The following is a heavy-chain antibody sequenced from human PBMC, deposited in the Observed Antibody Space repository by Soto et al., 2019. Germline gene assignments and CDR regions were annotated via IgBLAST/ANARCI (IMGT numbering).Heavy chain of an antibody. CDR1: GGTFSSYT. D-gene: IGHD4-17*01. J-gene: IGHJ3*02. CDR2: IIPILGIA. V-gene: IGHV1-69*02. Sequence: ASVKVSCKASGGTFSSYTISWVRQAPGQGLEWMGRIIPILGIANYAQKFQGRVTITADKSTSTAYMELSSLRSEDTAVYYCARGPTYGDYWTSDAFDIWGQGTMVTVSS. CDR3: ARGPTYGDYWTSDAFDI.